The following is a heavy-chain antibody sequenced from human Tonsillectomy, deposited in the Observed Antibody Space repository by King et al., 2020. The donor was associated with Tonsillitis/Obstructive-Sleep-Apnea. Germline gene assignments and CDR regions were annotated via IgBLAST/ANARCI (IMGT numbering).Heavy chain of an antibody. CDR3: AREGAVMNAFDI. CDR1: GGSISSYY. J-gene: IGHJ3*02. Sequence: QLQESCPGLVKPSETLSLTCTVSGGSISSYYWSWIRQPPGKGLECIGYIYYSGGTNYSPSLKSRVTISVDTSKNQVSLKLSSVTAADTAVYYCAREGAVMNAFDIWGQGTMVTVSS. D-gene: IGHD2-8*01. V-gene: IGHV4-59*01. CDR2: IYYSGGT.